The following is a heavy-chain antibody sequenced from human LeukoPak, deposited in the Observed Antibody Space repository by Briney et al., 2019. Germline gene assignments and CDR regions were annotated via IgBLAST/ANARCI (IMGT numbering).Heavy chain of an antibody. CDR3: ARANFLYCSSSTCLFDY. J-gene: IGHJ4*02. V-gene: IGHV1-2*02. CDR2: INPNDSDT. Sequence: GASVKVSCKASGYTFTDYYMHWVRQAPGQGFEWIGWINPNDSDTNYAQKFQGRVTMTRDTSISTAHMEVSRLRSDDTAVYYCARANFLYCSSSTCLFDYWGQGTLVTVSS. D-gene: IGHD2-2*01. CDR1: GYTFTDYY.